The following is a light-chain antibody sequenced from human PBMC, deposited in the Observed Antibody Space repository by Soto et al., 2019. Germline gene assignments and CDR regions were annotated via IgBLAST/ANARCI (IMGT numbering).Light chain of an antibody. CDR1: SSNIGTNYD. CDR2: GN. V-gene: IGLV1-40*01. Sequence: QSVLTQPASVSGAPGQRVTISCTGSSSNIGTNYDVHWYQQLPGTAPKLLVYGNNRPSGVPDRFSASKSGTSASLVITGLQAEDEADYYCQSYDISLSGSGVFGGGTKLTVL. CDR3: QSYDISLSGSGV. J-gene: IGLJ3*02.